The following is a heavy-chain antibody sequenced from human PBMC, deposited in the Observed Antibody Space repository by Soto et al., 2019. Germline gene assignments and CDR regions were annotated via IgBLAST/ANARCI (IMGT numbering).Heavy chain of an antibody. CDR3: ARMTPKRGYSYGSDLEYYYMDV. J-gene: IGHJ6*03. CDR1: GYSFTSYW. V-gene: IGHV5-51*01. D-gene: IGHD5-18*01. CDR2: IYPGDSDT. Sequence: PGESLKISCKGSGYSFTSYWIGWVRQMPGKGLEWMGIIYPGDSDTRYSPSFQGQVTISADKSISTAYLQWSSLKASDTAMYYCARMTPKRGYSYGSDLEYYYMDVWGKGTTVTVSS.